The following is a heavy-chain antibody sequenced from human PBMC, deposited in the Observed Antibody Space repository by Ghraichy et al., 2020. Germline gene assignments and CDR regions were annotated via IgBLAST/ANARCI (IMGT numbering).Heavy chain of an antibody. J-gene: IGHJ4*02. CDR3: ASYDGTGSYISLAY. D-gene: IGHD3-22*01. CDR1: GFTFSSYW. Sequence: GESLNIYCAASGFTFSSYWMNWVRQAPGKGLVWVSRVNGDGSRTYYADSVKGRFTISRDNANNTLYLQMNSLRAEDTAVYYCASYDGTGSYISLAYWGQGPLVTVSS. CDR2: VNGDGSRT. V-gene: IGHV3-74*01.